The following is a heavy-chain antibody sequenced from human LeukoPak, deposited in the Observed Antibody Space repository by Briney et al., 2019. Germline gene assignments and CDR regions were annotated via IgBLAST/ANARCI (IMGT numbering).Heavy chain of an antibody. Sequence: GXSLRLSCAASGFTFSSYGMHWVRQAPGKGLEWVAVIWYDGSNKYYADSVKGRFTISRDNSKNKLYLQMNSLRAEDTAVYYCAKTAYYYDSSGYYYADAFDIWGQGTMVTVSS. CDR2: IWYDGSNK. D-gene: IGHD3-22*01. CDR1: GFTFSSYG. J-gene: IGHJ3*02. CDR3: AKTAYYYDSSGYYYADAFDI. V-gene: IGHV3-33*06.